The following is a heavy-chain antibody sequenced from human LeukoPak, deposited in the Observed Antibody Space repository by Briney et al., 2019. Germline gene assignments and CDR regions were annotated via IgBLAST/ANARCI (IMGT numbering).Heavy chain of an antibody. CDR2: IIPVLGVS. CDR3: ARGGDSRYPYDSSGYYLDY. CDR1: GGSFSSYV. Sequence: ASVKVSCKASGGSFSSYVITWVRQAPGQGLKWMGRIIPVLGVSNFAQKFQGRVTITAEKSTSTAYMELSSLRSEDTAVYYCARGGDSRYPYDSSGYYLDYWGQGTLVTVSS. J-gene: IGHJ4*02. V-gene: IGHV1-69*04. D-gene: IGHD3-22*01.